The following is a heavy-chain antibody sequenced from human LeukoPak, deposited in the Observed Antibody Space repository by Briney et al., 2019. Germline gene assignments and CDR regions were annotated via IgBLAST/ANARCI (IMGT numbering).Heavy chain of an antibody. CDR1: GYTFTSYD. J-gene: IGHJ4*02. CDR3: AAAGYLEGDFDY. CDR2: MNPNSGNT. Sequence: ASVKVSRKASGYTFTSYDINWVRQATGQGLEWMGWMNPNSGNTGYAQKFQGRVTMTRNTSISTAYMELSSLRSEDTAVYYCAAAGYLEGDFDYWGQGTLVTVSS. D-gene: IGHD5-18*01. V-gene: IGHV1-8*01.